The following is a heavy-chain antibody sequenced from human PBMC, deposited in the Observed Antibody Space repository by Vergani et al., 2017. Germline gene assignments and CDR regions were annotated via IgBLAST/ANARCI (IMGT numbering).Heavy chain of an antibody. D-gene: IGHD1-26*01. V-gene: IGHV3-15*01. CDR3: TAPTKWELLYYLDY. CDR2: IRPKTDGETT. J-gene: IGHJ4*02. CDR1: GFTFSSAW. Sequence: VESGGGWVQPGGSLRLSCTTSGFTFSSAWMSWVRQAPGKGLEWVARIRPKTDGETTDYAAPVKGRFTTSRDDSKNTLYLQINSMKTEETAVYYCTAPTKWELLYYLDYWGQGTLVTVSS.